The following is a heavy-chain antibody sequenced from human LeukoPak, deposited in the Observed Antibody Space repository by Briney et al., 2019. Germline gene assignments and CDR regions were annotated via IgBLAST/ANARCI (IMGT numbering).Heavy chain of an antibody. D-gene: IGHD6-19*01. V-gene: IGHV1-2*02. CDR1: GYTFTGYY. CDR3: GTTAVAGVSGMGYYFDC. J-gene: IGHJ4*02. Sequence: GASVTVSCQASGYTFTGYYIHWVRLVRQAPGQGLEGVGWINPNRGGTNYAQKFQGRDTMTRHTSISTAYMELSRLRSDDAAVYYCGTTAVAGVSGMGYYFDCWGQGTLVTLSS. CDR2: INPNRGGT.